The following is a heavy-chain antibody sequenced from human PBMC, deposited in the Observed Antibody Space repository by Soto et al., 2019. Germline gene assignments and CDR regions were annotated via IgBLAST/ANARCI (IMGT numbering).Heavy chain of an antibody. J-gene: IGHJ6*02. CDR3: ARDGLEDYYQYYGMDV. V-gene: IGHV1-58*01. CDR2: IVVGSGNT. CDR1: GFTFTNSA. Sequence: SVKVSCKASGFTFTNSAVQWVRQARGQRLEWIGWIVVGSGNTNYAQKFQERVTITRDMSTSTAYMELSSLRSEDTAVYYCARDGLEDYYQYYGMDVWGQGTTVTVSS. D-gene: IGHD3-3*01.